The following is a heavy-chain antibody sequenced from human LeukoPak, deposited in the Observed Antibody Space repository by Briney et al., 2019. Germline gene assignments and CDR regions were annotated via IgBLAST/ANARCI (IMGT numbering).Heavy chain of an antibody. V-gene: IGHV3-21*01. CDR2: ISSSSSYI. D-gene: IGHD3-16*01. CDR3: ARDFKMNRGGPSRGTQNNWFDP. J-gene: IGHJ5*02. CDR1: GFTFSSYS. Sequence: PGGSLRLSCAASGFTFSSYSMNWVRQAPGKGLEWVSSISSSSSYIYYADSVKGRFTISRDNAKNSLYLQMNSLRAEDTAVYYCARDFKMNRGGPSRGTQNNWFDPWGQGTLVTVSS.